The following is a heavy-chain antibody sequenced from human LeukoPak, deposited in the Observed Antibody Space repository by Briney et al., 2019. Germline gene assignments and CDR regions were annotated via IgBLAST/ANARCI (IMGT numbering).Heavy chain of an antibody. J-gene: IGHJ4*02. D-gene: IGHD4-11*01. CDR3: ARQTTVGGLDY. Sequence: PGGSLRLSCAASGFTFSSYDMHWVRQATGKGLEWVSAIGTAGDTYYPGSVKGRFTISRENAKNSLYLQMNSLRAGDTAVYYCARQTTVGGLDYWGRGTLVTVSS. CDR1: GFTFSSYD. V-gene: IGHV3-13*01. CDR2: IGTAGDT.